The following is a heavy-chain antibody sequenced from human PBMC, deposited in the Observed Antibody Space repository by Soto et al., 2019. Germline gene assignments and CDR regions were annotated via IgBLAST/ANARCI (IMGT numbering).Heavy chain of an antibody. Sequence: QVQLVESGGGVVEPGGSLRLSCAASGFTFSSHGMHWVRQAPSMGLEWVAVIRNDGTNKQYGDSVKGRFTISRDNSQNTLYLQTNSLRVEDTAVYYCVKDRRTEAYGMEVWGQGTTVIVSS. V-gene: IGHV3-30*18. J-gene: IGHJ6*02. CDR3: VKDRRTEAYGMEV. CDR2: IRNDGTNK. D-gene: IGHD2-21*01. CDR1: GFTFSSHG.